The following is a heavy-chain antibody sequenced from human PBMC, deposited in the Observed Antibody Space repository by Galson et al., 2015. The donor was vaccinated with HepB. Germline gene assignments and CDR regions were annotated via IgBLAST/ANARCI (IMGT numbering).Heavy chain of an antibody. Sequence: SLRLSCAASGFRFSSYAMNWVRQAPGKGLEWVSSISSGSSYIYYADSMKGRVTISRDNAKNSLSLQMNSLRAEDTAVYYCARRLGLREWGFDSWGQGTLVTVSS. CDR3: ARRLGLREWGFDS. CDR1: GFRFSSYA. CDR2: ISSGSSYI. D-gene: IGHD6-19*01. V-gene: IGHV3-21*01. J-gene: IGHJ4*02.